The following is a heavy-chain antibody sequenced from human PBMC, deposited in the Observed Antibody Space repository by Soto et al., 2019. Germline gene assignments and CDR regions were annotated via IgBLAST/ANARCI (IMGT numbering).Heavy chain of an antibody. V-gene: IGHV1-18*01. J-gene: IGHJ6*02. Sequence: QVQVVQSGAEVKQPGASVKVSCKASGYAFPNYGLTWVRQAPGRGLAWLGWLSPNEGKTNYAQKFQGRVTMTADTSTSTAYMDLGSLRFDDTAIYYCVRGGGSNYYGLDVWGQGTEVSVSS. CDR1: GYAFPNYG. D-gene: IGHD3-16*01. CDR3: VRGGGSNYYGLDV. CDR2: LSPNEGKT.